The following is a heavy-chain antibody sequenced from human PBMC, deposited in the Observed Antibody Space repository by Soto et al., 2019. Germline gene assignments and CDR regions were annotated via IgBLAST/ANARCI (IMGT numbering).Heavy chain of an antibody. D-gene: IGHD2-2*01. V-gene: IGHV3-33*01. CDR2: IWYDGSNK. CDR3: ARGHREYEDYYYGMDV. CDR1: GFTFSSCG. J-gene: IGHJ6*02. Sequence: QVQLVESGGGVVQPGRSLRLSCAASGFTFSSCGMHWVRQAPGKGLEWVAVIWYDGSNKYYADSVKGRFTISRDNSKNTLYLQMNSLRAEDTAVYYCARGHREYEDYYYGMDVWGQRTTVTVSS.